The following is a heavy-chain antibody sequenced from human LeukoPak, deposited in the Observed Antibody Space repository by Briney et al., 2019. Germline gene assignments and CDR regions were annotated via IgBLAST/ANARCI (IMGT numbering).Heavy chain of an antibody. CDR3: ARVAADIYGSGWYHSFDY. D-gene: IGHD6-19*01. J-gene: IGHJ4*02. V-gene: IGHV3-48*01. Sequence: SVKGRFTISRDNAKNSLSLQVNSLRVEDTAVYFCARVAADIYGSGWYHSFDYWGQGTLVTVSS.